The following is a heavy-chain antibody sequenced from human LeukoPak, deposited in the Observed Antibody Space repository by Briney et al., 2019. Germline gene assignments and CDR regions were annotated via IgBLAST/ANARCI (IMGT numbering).Heavy chain of an antibody. D-gene: IGHD6-13*01. Sequence: PGGSLRLSCAGSGLAFSDYYMTWIRQAPGKGLEWVSHITRSGSSTYYADSVRGRFTFSRDSANNSLFLQMSSLRADDTAVYYCARAGLTYRSNDVWGKGTTVTVSS. J-gene: IGHJ6*04. CDR2: ITRSGSST. CDR3: ARAGLTYRSNDV. CDR1: GLAFSDYY. V-gene: IGHV3-11*04.